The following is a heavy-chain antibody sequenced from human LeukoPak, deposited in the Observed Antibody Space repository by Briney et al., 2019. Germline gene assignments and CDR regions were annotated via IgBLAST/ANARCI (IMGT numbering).Heavy chain of an antibody. CDR2: IKQDGSEK. CDR1: GFTFSSYW. J-gene: IGHJ4*02. D-gene: IGHD6-19*01. CDR3: ARGPAAGNLLGY. V-gene: IGHV3-7*01. Sequence: GGSLRLSCAASGFTFSSYWMSWVRQAPGRGLEWVANIKQDGSEKYYVDSVKGRFTISRDNAKNSLFLQMNSLRAEDTAVYYCARGPAAGNLLGYWGQGTLVTVSS.